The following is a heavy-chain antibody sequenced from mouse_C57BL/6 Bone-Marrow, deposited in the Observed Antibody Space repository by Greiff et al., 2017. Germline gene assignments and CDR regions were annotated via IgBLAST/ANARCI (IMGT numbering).Heavy chain of an antibody. D-gene: IGHD1-1*01. Sequence: VQLQPPGAELVKPGASVKLSCKASGYTFTSYWMHWVKQRPGQGLEWIGMIHPNSGSTNYNEKFKSKATLTVDKSSSTAYMQLSSLTSEDSAVYYCAASIYYYGSSYWYFDVWGTGTTVTVSS. CDR2: IHPNSGST. V-gene: IGHV1-64*01. J-gene: IGHJ1*03. CDR1: GYTFTSYW. CDR3: AASIYYYGSSYWYFDV.